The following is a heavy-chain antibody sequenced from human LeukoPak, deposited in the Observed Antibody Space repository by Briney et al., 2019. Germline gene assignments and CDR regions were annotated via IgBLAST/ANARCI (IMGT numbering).Heavy chain of an antibody. CDR2: INQDGSEE. CDR3: ASGQQLGY. CDR1: GFTFSDYW. D-gene: IGHD6-13*01. J-gene: IGHJ4*02. Sequence: GGSLRLSCAASGFTFSDYWMSWVRQTPGKGLEWVANINQDGSEEFYVDSVKGRFTISRDNAKKSLYLQMNSLRAEDTAVYYCASGQQLGYWGQGTLVTVSS. V-gene: IGHV3-7*03.